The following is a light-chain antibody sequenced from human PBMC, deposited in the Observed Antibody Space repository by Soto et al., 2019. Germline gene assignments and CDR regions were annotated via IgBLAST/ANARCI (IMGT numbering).Light chain of an antibody. Sequence: QSALTHPASVSGSPGQSITISCIGTNTDVGGYYRFSWYQHHPRKAPKMLIFEVYNRPPGIPDRFSGSKSGDTASLTMSGLQAEEEADYYCISYIPSTTTHWVFGGGTKVTVL. CDR2: EVY. CDR1: NTDVGGYYR. J-gene: IGLJ3*02. CDR3: ISYIPSTTTHWV. V-gene: IGLV2-14*01.